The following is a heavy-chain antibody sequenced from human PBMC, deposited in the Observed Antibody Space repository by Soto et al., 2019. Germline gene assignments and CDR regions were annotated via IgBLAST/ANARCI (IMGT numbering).Heavy chain of an antibody. D-gene: IGHD3-22*01. CDR2: IYYSGRT. V-gene: IGHV4-59*01. J-gene: IGHJ4*02. CDR3: ARAGYYYDVSGLVRPFDY. Sequence: PSETLSLTCIVSGGSINSYYWSWIRQPPGKGLEWIGYIYYSGRTNYNPSLKSRVTISMDTSKNQFSLKLSPVTAADTAVYYCARAGYYYDVSGLVRPFDYWGQGKLV. CDR1: GGSINSYY.